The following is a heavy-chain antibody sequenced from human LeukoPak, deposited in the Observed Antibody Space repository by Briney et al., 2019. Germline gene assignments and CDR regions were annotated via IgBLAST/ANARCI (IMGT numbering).Heavy chain of an antibody. Sequence: GGSLRLSCAASGFTFSTYAMSWVRQAPGQGLEWVSSISGDGGGTYYAESVKGRFTISRDNSKNTLYLQMNNLRAEDTAVYYCATDGAGFDTWGQGVLVTVSS. CDR1: GFTFSTYA. CDR3: ATDGAGFDT. CDR2: ISGDGGGT. J-gene: IGHJ5*02. V-gene: IGHV3-23*01.